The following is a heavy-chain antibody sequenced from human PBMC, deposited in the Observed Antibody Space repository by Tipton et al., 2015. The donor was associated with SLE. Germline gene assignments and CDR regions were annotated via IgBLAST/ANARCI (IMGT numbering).Heavy chain of an antibody. CDR3: ARVPVRTIGGFGRFRMDV. CDR1: GYAFTGYY. D-gene: IGHD2-15*01. V-gene: IGHV1-2*02. Sequence: QSGAEVKKPGASVKVSCKASGYAFTGYYIHWVRQAPGQGLEWVGWINPDGGGTKYAQNFQGRVTMTRDTSTTTAFMELSSLRSDDTAVYYCARVPVRTIGGFGRFRMDVWGKGTTVTVSS. J-gene: IGHJ6*04. CDR2: INPDGGGT.